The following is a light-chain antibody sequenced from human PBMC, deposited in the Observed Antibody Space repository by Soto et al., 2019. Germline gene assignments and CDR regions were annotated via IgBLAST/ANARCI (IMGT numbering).Light chain of an antibody. CDR3: QQYYSSPHT. V-gene: IGKV4-1*01. CDR2: WAS. Sequence: DIVMTQSPDSLAVSLGERATINCKSSQSVLYSSNNKNYLAWYQQKPGQPPMLLFYWASTRESGVPDRFSGSGSGTEFTLTISSLQAEDVAVYYCQQYYSSPHTFGQGTKLEIK. CDR1: QSVLYSSNNKNY. J-gene: IGKJ2*01.